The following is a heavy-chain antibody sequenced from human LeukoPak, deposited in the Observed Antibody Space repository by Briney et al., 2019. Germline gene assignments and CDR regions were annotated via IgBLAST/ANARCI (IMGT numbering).Heavy chain of an antibody. CDR1: GGSISSGDYY. Sequence: TTSETLSLTCTVSGGSISSGDYYWSWIRQPPGKGLEWIGYIYYSGSTYYNPSLKSRVTISVDTSKNQFSLKLSSVTAADTAVYYCAREGRITMVRGVILWGQGTLVTVSS. V-gene: IGHV4-30-4*01. CDR2: IYYSGST. CDR3: AREGRITMVRGVIL. J-gene: IGHJ4*02. D-gene: IGHD3-10*01.